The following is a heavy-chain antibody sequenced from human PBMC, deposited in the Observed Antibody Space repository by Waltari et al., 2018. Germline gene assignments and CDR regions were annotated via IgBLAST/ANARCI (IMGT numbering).Heavy chain of an antibody. CDR1: GGSISSSSYY. J-gene: IGHJ4*02. Sequence: QLQLQESGPGLVKPSETLSLTCTVSGGSISSSSYYWGWIRQPPGKGLEWIGSIYYSGSTYYNPSLKSRVTISVDTSKNQFSLKLSSVTAADTAVYYCARSHSGSNLDYWGQGTLVTVSS. CDR3: ARSHSGSNLDY. V-gene: IGHV4-39*01. CDR2: IYYSGST. D-gene: IGHD1-26*01.